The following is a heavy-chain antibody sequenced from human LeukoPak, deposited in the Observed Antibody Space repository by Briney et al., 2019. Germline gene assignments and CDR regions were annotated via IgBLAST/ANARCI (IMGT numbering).Heavy chain of an antibody. V-gene: IGHV3-48*03. Sequence: GGSLRLSCAASGFTFSSYEMNWVRQAPGKGLEWVSYISSSGNTIYYADSVKGRFAITRDNAKNSLYLQVSSLRAEDTALYYCVCPESGYSYGYGYWGQGTLVTVSS. J-gene: IGHJ4*02. D-gene: IGHD5-18*01. CDR2: ISSSGNTI. CDR3: VCPESGYSYGYGY. CDR1: GFTFSSYE.